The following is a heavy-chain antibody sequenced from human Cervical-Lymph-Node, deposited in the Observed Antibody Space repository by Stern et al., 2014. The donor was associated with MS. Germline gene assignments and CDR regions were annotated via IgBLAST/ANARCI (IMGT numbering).Heavy chain of an antibody. CDR2: IYNSGSA. CDR1: GVSISSFY. Sequence: QVQLQESGPGLVKPSETLSLTCTVSGVSISSFYWSWIRKSPGKGLEWIGDIYNSGSANYNPSLKSRFTLSIDTSRNQFSLKLRSAAAVDTAVYYCASSRQVWLPFDYWGQGIQVTVAS. D-gene: IGHD3-9*01. CDR3: ASSRQVWLPFDY. V-gene: IGHV4-59*01. J-gene: IGHJ4*02.